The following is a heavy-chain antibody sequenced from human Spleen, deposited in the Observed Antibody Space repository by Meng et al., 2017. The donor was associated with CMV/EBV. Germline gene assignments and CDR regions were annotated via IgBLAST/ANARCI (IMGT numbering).Heavy chain of an antibody. J-gene: IGHJ4*02. CDR2: IYYSGST. V-gene: IGHV4-59*01. Sequence: GSLRLSCAVYGGSFSGYYWSWIRQPPGKGLEWIGYIYYSGSTNYNPSLKSRVTISVDTSKNQFSLKLSSVTAADTAVYYCARVWSSGGTDYWGQGTLVTVSS. CDR3: ARVWSSGGTDY. CDR1: GGSFSGYY. D-gene: IGHD6-19*01.